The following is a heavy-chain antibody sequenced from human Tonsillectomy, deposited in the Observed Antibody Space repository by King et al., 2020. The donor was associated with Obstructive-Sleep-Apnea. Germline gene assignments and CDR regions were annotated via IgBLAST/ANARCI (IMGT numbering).Heavy chain of an antibody. V-gene: IGHV3-30-3*01. D-gene: IGHD3-22*01. CDR1: GFTFSSYA. CDR2: ISYDGSNK. CDR3: ARDAYYYDSSAFDY. J-gene: IGHJ4*02. Sequence: VQLVESGGGVVQPGRSLRLSCAASGFTFSSYAMNWVRQAPGKGLEWVAVISYDGSNKYYADSVKGRFTISRDNSKNTLYLQMNSLRAEDTAVYYCARDAYYYDSSAFDYWGQGTLVTVSS.